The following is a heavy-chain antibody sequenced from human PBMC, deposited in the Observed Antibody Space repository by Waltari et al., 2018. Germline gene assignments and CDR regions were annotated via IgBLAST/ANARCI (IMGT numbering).Heavy chain of an antibody. CDR2: ISGSGGST. CDR3: AKDSTRGGDY. D-gene: IGHD2-2*01. CDR1: GFTFSSYA. J-gene: IGHJ4*02. V-gene: IGHV3-23*01. Sequence: EVQLLESGGGLVQPGGSLRLSCAASGFTFSSYAMNWVRQAPGKGLEWVSLISGSGGSTYYSASVKGRFTISRDNSKNTLYLQMNSLRAEDTAIYYCAKDSTRGGDYWGQGTLVTVSS.